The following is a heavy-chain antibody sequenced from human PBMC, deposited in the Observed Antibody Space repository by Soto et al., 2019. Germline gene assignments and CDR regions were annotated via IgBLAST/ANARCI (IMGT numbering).Heavy chain of an antibody. D-gene: IGHD3-3*01. J-gene: IGHJ3*02. CDR1: GFTFSSYW. V-gene: IGHV3-7*01. CDR2: IKQDGSEK. CDR3: ARDPTRFLEDAFDI. Sequence: GGSLRLSCAASGFTFSSYWMSWVRQAPGKGLEWVANIKQDGSEKYYVDSVKGRFTISRDNAKNSLYLQMNSLRAEDTAVYYCARDPTRFLEDAFDIWGQWTMVTVSS.